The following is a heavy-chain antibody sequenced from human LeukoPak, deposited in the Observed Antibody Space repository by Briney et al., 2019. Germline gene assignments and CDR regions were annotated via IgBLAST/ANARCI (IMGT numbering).Heavy chain of an antibody. CDR3: ARIKGGSTSRPNDY. D-gene: IGHD2-2*01. J-gene: IGHJ4*02. CDR2: INPNSGGT. CDR1: GYTFTGYY. Sequence: GASVKVSCKASGYTFTGYYMHWVRQAPGQGLEWMGWINPNSGGTNYAQKFQGRVTMTRDTSISTAYMELSRLRSDDTAVYYCARIKGGSTSRPNDYWGQGTLVTVSS. V-gene: IGHV1-2*02.